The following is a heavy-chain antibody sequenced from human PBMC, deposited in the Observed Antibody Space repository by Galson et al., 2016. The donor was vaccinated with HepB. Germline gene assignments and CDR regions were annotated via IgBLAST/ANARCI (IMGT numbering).Heavy chain of an antibody. CDR3: AGDRSPYEPLGPDY. D-gene: IGHD3-16*01. J-gene: IGHJ4*02. V-gene: IGHV3-21*01. CDR1: GFTFRTYS. Sequence: SLRLSCAASGFTFRTYSMTWVRQAPGKGLEWVSSITSSSRDIYYADSLKGRFTVSRDNAKNSLYLQMNGLRAEDTAVYYCAGDRSPYEPLGPDYWGQGTLVTGSP. CDR2: ITSSSRDI.